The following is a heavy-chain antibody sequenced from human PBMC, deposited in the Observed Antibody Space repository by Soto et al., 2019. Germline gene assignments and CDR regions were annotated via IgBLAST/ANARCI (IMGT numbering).Heavy chain of an antibody. V-gene: IGHV4-31*03. D-gene: IGHD5-18*01. J-gene: IGHJ4*02. CDR3: ASSNIDMASFDY. CDR1: GGSISSGGYY. CDR2: ISYSGNT. Sequence: PSETLSLTCTVSGGSISSGGYYWSWIRQHPGTGLEWIGYISYSGNTYFHPSLRNRVTISLDTSKNEFSLKLNSVTAADTAVYYCASSNIDMASFDYWGQGTLVTVYS.